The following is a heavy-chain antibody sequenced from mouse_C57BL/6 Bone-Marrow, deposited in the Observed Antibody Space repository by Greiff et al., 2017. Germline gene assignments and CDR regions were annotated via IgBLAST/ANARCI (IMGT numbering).Heavy chain of an antibody. Sequence: QVQLQQSGPGLVAPSQSLSITCTVSGFSLTSYAISWVRQPPGKGLAWIGVIWTGGGTNYNSALKSRLSISKDNSMSQVFLKMNNLQTDDTASYYCARNWGLAWLLRYYAMDYWGQGTSVTVSS. D-gene: IGHD2-3*01. J-gene: IGHJ4*01. CDR3: ARNWGLAWLLRYYAMDY. CDR2: IWTGGGT. CDR1: GFSLTSYA. V-gene: IGHV2-9-1*01.